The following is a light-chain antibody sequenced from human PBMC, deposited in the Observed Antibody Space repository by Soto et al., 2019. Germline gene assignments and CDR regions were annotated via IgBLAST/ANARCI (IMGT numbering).Light chain of an antibody. CDR2: DAS. CDR1: QSVSSSF. J-gene: IGKJ4*01. CDR3: QQYGSSPLTFT. V-gene: IGKV3-20*01. Sequence: EIVLTQSPGTLSLSPGERATLSCRASQSVSSSFLAWYQQKPGQAPRLLIYDASSRATGIPDRFSGSGSGTDFTLTISRLEPEDFAVYYCQQYGSSPLTFTFGGGTKV.